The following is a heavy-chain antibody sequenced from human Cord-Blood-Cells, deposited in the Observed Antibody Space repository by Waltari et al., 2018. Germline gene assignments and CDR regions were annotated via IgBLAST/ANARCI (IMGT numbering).Heavy chain of an antibody. D-gene: IGHD7-27*01. CDR3: ARDLAGDKGDAFDI. Sequence: EVQLVESGGGLVQPGGSLRLSCAASGFTFSSYWMHWVRQAPGKGLVLVSRINRNGRSTSYADSVKCRFTISRDNAKNTLYLQMNSLRAEDTAVYYCARDLAGDKGDAFDIWGQGTMVTVSS. CDR2: INRNGRST. CDR1: GFTFSSYW. V-gene: IGHV3-74*01. J-gene: IGHJ3*02.